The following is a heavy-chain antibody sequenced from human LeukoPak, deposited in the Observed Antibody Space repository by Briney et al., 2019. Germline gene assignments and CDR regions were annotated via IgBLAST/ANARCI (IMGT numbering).Heavy chain of an antibody. CDR1: GASISSGGYF. D-gene: IGHD2-8*01. CDR3: ARALCMNGICEWFDP. J-gene: IGHJ5*02. CDR2: IETSGST. V-gene: IGHV4-61*02. Sequence: SETLSLTCTVSGASISSGGYFWSWLRQPAGKGVEWIGRIETSGSTNYNPSLKSRVTISVDTSKNQFSLKLRSLTAPDTAVYYCARALCMNGICEWFDPWGQGTLVTVSS.